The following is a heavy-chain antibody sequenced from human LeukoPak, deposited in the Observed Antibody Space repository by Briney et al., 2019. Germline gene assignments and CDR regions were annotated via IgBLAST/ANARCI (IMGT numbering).Heavy chain of an antibody. CDR1: GFTFSSYA. J-gene: IGHJ4*02. Sequence: GGSLRLSCAASGFTFSSYAMSWVRQAPGKGLEWVSAISGSGGSTYYADSVKGRFTISRDNSKNTLYLQMNSLRAEDTAVYYCARDPLLSSGWYFDYWGQGTLVTVSS. D-gene: IGHD6-19*01. CDR3: ARDPLLSSGWYFDY. V-gene: IGHV3-23*01. CDR2: ISGSGGST.